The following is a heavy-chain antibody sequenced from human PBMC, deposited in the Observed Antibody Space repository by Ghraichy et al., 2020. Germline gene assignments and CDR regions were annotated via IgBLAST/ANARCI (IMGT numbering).Heavy chain of an antibody. CDR1: GFSLSTNGMC. CDR2: IDWDDDK. CDR3: ARFITLVRGVNKNAFDV. D-gene: IGHD3-10*01. Sequence: SGPTLVKPTQTLTLTCTFSGFSLSTNGMCVSWIRQPPGKALEWLARIDWDDDKYYSTSLKTRLTISKDTSKNQVVLTMTNMDPADTATYFCARFITLVRGVNKNAFDVWGQGTMVTVSS. J-gene: IGHJ3*01. V-gene: IGHV2-70*11.